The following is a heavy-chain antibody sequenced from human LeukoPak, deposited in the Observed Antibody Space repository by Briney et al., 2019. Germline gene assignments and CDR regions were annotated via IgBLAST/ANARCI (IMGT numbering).Heavy chain of an antibody. Sequence: GGSLRLSCAASGFTFSSEAMSWVRQAPGKGLEWVSAIRGSGATTYYADSVKGRFTISRDNSKNTLYLHMNSLRAEDTAVYYCARGGGDYPHWYFDLWGPGTLVTVSS. J-gene: IGHJ2*01. CDR1: GFTFSSEA. V-gene: IGHV3-23*01. CDR2: IRGSGATT. CDR3: ARGGGDYPHWYFDL. D-gene: IGHD4-17*01.